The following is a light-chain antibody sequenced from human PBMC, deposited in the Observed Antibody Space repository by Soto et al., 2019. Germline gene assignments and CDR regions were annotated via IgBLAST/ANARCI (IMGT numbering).Light chain of an antibody. Sequence: QSALTQPASVSGSPGQSITISGPGTSSDVGGYNYVSWYQQHPGKAPKLMIYDVSNRPSGVSNRFSGSKSGNTASLTISGLQAEDEADYYCSSYTSSSTLDVVFGGGTKLTVL. J-gene: IGLJ2*01. V-gene: IGLV2-14*01. CDR2: DVS. CDR3: SSYTSSSTLDVV. CDR1: SSDVGGYNY.